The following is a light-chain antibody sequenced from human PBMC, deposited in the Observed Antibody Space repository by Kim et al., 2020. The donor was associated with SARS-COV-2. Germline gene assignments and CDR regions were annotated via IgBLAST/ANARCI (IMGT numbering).Light chain of an antibody. CDR1: QGISSY. V-gene: IGKV1-39*01. CDR2: AAS. Sequence: SGGDRVTITCQASQGISSYLNWYQQEPGKAPKLLIYAASSLQSGVPSRFSGSGSGTDFTLTISSLQPEDFATYYCQQSYSTPQLTFGGGTKVDIK. CDR3: QQSYSTPQLT. J-gene: IGKJ4*01.